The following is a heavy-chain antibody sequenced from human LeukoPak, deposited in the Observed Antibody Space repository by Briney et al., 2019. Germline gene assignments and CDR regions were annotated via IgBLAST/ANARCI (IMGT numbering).Heavy chain of an antibody. CDR1: GGSISGTNW. CDR2: FSQNGQT. V-gene: IGHV4-4*02. J-gene: IGHJ4*02. Sequence: SGTLSFTCGVSGGSISGTNWWSWVRPPPGQGLEWIGEFSQNGQTNYNPSLTGRVTMSLDKSSNQLSLNLTSVTAADTATYYCSRESGAFCPFGYWGQGTLVIVSS. D-gene: IGHD1-26*01. CDR3: SRESGAFCPFGY.